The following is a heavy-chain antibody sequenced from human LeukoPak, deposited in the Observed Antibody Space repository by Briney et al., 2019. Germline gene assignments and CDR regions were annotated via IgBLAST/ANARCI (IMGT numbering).Heavy chain of an antibody. D-gene: IGHD6-19*01. CDR2: IRASGGTA. V-gene: IGHV3-23*01. J-gene: IGHJ4*02. Sequence: GTLRLSCSASGFTFSSYAMSWVRQAPGKGLEWVSAIRASGGTAYYADSVKGRFIISRDNYKNTVYLQMNSLRAEDTAVYYCAKFLRGWYAIDYWGQGTMVSVSP. CDR1: GFTFSSYA. CDR3: AKFLRGWYAIDY.